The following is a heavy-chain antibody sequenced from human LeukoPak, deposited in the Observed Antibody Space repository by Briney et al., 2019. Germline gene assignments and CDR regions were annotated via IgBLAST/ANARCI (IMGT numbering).Heavy chain of an antibody. CDR3: ARQPPGFFDY. J-gene: IGHJ4*02. CDR2: IYYSGST. CDR1: GGSISSSSYY. V-gene: IGHV4-39*01. Sequence: SETLSLTCTVSGGSISSSSYYWGWIRQPPGKGLEWNGSIYYSGSTYYNPSPKSRVTISVDTSKNQFSLKLSSVTAADAAVYYCARQPPGFFDYWGQGTLVTVSS. D-gene: IGHD3-10*01.